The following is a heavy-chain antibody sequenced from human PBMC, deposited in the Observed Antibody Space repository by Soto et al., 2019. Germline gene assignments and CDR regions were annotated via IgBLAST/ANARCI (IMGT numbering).Heavy chain of an antibody. CDR2: ISSSGSTI. D-gene: IGHD2-2*01. Sequence: QVQLVESGGGLVKPGGSLRLSCAASGFTFSDYYMTWIRQAPGKGLEWGSYISSSGSTIYYADSVKGRFTISRDNAKNSLYLQMNSLRAEDTAVYYCASAAYCSSTSCYARGAFDIWGQGTMVTVSS. V-gene: IGHV3-11*01. J-gene: IGHJ3*02. CDR3: ASAAYCSSTSCYARGAFDI. CDR1: GFTFSDYY.